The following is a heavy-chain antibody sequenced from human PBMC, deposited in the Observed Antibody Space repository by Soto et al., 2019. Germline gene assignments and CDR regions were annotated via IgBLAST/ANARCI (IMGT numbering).Heavy chain of an antibody. CDR3: ARGGRRSPGMDV. V-gene: IGHV4-31*03. J-gene: IGHJ6*02. Sequence: QVQLQESGPGLVKPSQTLSLTCTVSGGSISSGGYYWSWIRQHPGKGLEWIGYVYYSGSTYYTPYRMSRVTIAVDTSENQFSLKLSSVTAADTAVYYCARGGRRSPGMDVWGQGTTVTVSS. CDR2: VYYSGST. CDR1: GGSISSGGYY.